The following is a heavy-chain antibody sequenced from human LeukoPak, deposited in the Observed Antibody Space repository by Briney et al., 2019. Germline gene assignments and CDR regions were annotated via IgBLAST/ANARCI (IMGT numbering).Heavy chain of an antibody. CDR2: IKSKTGGGTT. V-gene: IGHV3-15*01. CDR3: ARRRQEVSMIVVAMTAVSYYLDV. D-gene: IGHD3-22*01. J-gene: IGHJ6*03. Sequence: GGSVRVSCAASGFTFSNAWMSWVRQAPGKVLEWVGRIKSKTGGGTTDYAAPGKGRFRISRDNSINPLYLQMKSLRAEDRAVYYCARRRQEVSMIVVAMTAVSYYLDVWGKGTTVTVS. CDR1: GFTFSNAW.